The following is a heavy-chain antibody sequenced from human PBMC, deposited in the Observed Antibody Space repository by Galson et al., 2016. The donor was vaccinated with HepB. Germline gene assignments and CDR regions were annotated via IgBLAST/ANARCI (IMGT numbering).Heavy chain of an antibody. CDR3: ARTTAQYHLLRPFDF. CDR2: ISYDGSNE. J-gene: IGHJ4*02. Sequence: SLRLSCAVSGFTFRTYAMHGVRQAPGKGLEWVAVISYDGSNEFYADSVKGRFTISRGNSMHTLYLQMTSLRLDDTAVYYCARTTAQYHLLRPFDFWGQGTLVTVSS. CDR1: GFTFRTYA. V-gene: IGHV3-30-3*01. D-gene: IGHD2-2*01.